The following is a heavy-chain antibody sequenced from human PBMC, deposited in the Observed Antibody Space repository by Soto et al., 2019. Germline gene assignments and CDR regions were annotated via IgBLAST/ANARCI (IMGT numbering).Heavy chain of an antibody. D-gene: IGHD3-9*01. V-gene: IGHV3-21*04. CDR1: GFTFTRYS. CDR2: ISSTTNYI. Sequence: GGSLRLSCAASGFTFTRYSMNWVRQAPGKGLEWVSSISSTTNYIYYGDSMKGRFTISRDNAKNSLYLEMNSLRAEDTAIYYCARIPHRYDALTGPGYWGQGALVTVSS. CDR3: ARIPHRYDALTGPGY. J-gene: IGHJ4*02.